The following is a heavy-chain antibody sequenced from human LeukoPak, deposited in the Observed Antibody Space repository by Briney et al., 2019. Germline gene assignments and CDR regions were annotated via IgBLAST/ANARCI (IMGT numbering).Heavy chain of an antibody. CDR2: IYYSGST. CDR3: ASPYYYDSSAYYY. D-gene: IGHD3-22*01. Sequence: PSETLSLTCTVSGGSIGSSSYYWDWIRQPPGKGLEWIGSIYYSGSTHYDPSLKSRVTMSVDTSKNQFSLRLSSVTAADTAVYYCASPYYYDSSAYYYWGQGTLVTVSS. V-gene: IGHV4-39*07. J-gene: IGHJ4*02. CDR1: GGSIGSSSYY.